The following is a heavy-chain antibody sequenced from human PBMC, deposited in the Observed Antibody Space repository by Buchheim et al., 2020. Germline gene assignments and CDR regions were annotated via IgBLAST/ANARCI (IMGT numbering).Heavy chain of an antibody. CDR3: ARDLPRTGP. V-gene: IGHV3-74*01. D-gene: IGHD1/OR15-1a*01. J-gene: IGHJ5*02. CDR1: GFTFSSHW. CDR2: INEDGGAK. Sequence: EVQLVESGGGLVQPGGSLRLSCVASGFTFSSHWMHWVRQAPGKGLAWVSHINEDGGAKGYADSVKGRFTISRDNAKTMVYLQMNSLRAEDTAVYYCARDLPRTGPCGQGTL.